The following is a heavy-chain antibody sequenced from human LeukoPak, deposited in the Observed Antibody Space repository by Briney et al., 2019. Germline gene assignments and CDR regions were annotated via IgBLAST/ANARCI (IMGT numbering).Heavy chain of an antibody. CDR3: AREKYCSSTSCSRPDYYYGMDV. CDR2: IIPIFGTA. Sequence: SVKVSCKASGGTFSSYAISWVRQAPGQGLEWMGGIIPIFGTANYAQKFQGRVTITADESTSTAYMELSSLRSEDTAVYYCAREKYCSSTSCSRPDYYYGMDVWGQGTTVTVSS. D-gene: IGHD2-2*01. V-gene: IGHV1-69*01. CDR1: GGTFSSYA. J-gene: IGHJ6*02.